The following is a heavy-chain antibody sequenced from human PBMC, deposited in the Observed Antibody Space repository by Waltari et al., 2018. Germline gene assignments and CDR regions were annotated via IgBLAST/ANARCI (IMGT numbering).Heavy chain of an antibody. D-gene: IGHD4-4*01. Sequence: QVELVQSGAEGKKPGAAVKVYCKATGDSFTSYGLSWVRPAPGQGLELMGWSSAYNGNTNYAQKLQGRVTITTDTSTSTAYMELRSLRSDDTAVYYCARDGTTVLRYVHWFDPWGQGTLVTVSS. CDR3: ARDGTTVLRYVHWFDP. CDR2: SSAYNGNT. V-gene: IGHV1-18*01. J-gene: IGHJ5*02. CDR1: GDSFTSYG.